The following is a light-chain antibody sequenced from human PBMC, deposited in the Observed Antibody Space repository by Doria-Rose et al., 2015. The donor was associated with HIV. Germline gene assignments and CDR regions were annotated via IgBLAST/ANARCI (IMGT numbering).Light chain of an antibody. CDR2: WAS. V-gene: IGKV4-1*01. CDR3: QQYYDTPS. CDR1: QSLLYTSKNY. J-gene: IGKJ3*01. Sequence: DIRLTQSPESPGMSLGERATLNCKSNQSLLYTSKNYLAWYQQKPGQPPKLLIYWASTRQSGVPARFSGSGSGTDCTLAISSLEAEDVAVYYCQQYYDTPSFGLGTTVDIK.